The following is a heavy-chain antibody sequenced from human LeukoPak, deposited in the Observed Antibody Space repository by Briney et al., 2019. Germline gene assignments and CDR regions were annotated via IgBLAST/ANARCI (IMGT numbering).Heavy chain of an antibody. CDR1: GGTFSSYA. Sequence: SVKVSCKASGGTFSSYAINWVRQAPGQGLEWMGGIIPIFGTANYAQKFQGRVTITTDESTSTAYMELSSLRSEDTAVYYCASVESKALAYWGQGTLVTVSS. CDR3: ASVESKALAY. V-gene: IGHV1-69*05. CDR2: IIPIFGTA. D-gene: IGHD2/OR15-2a*01. J-gene: IGHJ4*02.